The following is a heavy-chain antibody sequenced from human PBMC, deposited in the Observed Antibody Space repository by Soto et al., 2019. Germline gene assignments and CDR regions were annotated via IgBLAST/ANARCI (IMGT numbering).Heavy chain of an antibody. Sequence: SVKVSCKASGGTFSSYTISWVRQAPGQGLEWMGRTIPILGIANYAQKFQGRVTITADKSTSTAYMELSSLRSEDTAVYYCATWSYCSSTSCYVEYFQHWGQGTLVTVSS. D-gene: IGHD2-2*01. CDR1: GGTFSSYT. V-gene: IGHV1-69*02. CDR2: TIPILGIA. CDR3: ATWSYCSSTSCYVEYFQH. J-gene: IGHJ1*01.